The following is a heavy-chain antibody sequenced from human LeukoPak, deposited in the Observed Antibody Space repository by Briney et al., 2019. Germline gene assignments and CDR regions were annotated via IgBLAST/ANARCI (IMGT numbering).Heavy chain of an antibody. CDR3: AKDADILTGFDY. CDR1: GFTFSSYA. J-gene: IGHJ4*02. CDR2: ISGSGGST. D-gene: IGHD3-9*01. V-gene: IGHV3-23*01. Sequence: GGSLRLSCAASGFTFSSYAMSWVRQAPGKGLEWVSAISGSGGSTYYADSVKGRFTISRDNSKNTLYLQMHSLRAEGTALYYCAKDADILTGFDYWGQGTLVTVSS.